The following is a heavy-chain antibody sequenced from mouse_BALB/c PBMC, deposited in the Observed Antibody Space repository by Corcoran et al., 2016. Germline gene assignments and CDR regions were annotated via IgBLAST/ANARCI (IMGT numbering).Heavy chain of an antibody. J-gene: IGHJ2*01. CDR2: INTYTGEP. CDR3: ARSATGPFFDY. Sequence: QIQLVQSGPEMKKPGATVQISCTASGYTFTNYGMHWVKQAPGQGLKWMGWINTYTGEPTYADDFKGRFAFSLETSASTAYLQINNLKNEDTATYFCARSATGPFFDYWGQGTTLTVSS. V-gene: IGHV9-3-1*01. CDR1: GYTFTNYG.